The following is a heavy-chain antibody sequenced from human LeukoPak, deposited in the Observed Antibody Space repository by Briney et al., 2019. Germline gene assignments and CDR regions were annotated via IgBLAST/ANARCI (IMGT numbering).Heavy chain of an antibody. Sequence: PGGSLRLSCAASGFTFSSYAMHWVRQAPGKGLEWVAVISYDGSNKYYADSVKGRFTISRDNSKNTLYPQMNSLRAEDTAVYYCARVDGYGSGSPDYWGQGTLVTVSS. CDR2: ISYDGSNK. CDR1: GFTFSSYA. D-gene: IGHD3-10*01. CDR3: ARVDGYGSGSPDY. V-gene: IGHV3-30-3*01. J-gene: IGHJ4*02.